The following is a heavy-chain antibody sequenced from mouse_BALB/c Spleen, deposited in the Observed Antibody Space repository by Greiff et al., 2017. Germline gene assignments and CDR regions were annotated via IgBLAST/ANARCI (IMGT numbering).Heavy chain of an antibody. V-gene: IGHV1-7*01. CDR2: INPSTGYT. CDR1: GYTFTSYW. D-gene: IGHD2-2*01. J-gene: IGHJ4*01. Sequence: QVQLQQSGAELAKPGASVKMSCKASGYTFTSYWMHWVQQRPGQGLEWIGYINPSTGYTEYNQKFKDKATLTADKSSSTAYMQLSSLASEDSAVYCCTRGGLRRAMDYWGQGTSVTVSS. CDR3: TRGGLRRAMDY.